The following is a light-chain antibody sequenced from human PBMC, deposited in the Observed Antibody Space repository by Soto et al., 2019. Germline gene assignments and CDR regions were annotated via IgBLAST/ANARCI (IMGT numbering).Light chain of an antibody. CDR1: QSVRSN. CDR2: DAS. J-gene: IGKJ4*01. Sequence: EIAMTQSPATLSVSPGERATLSCRASQSVRSNVAWYQQTPGQAPRLLIYDASTRATGIPARFSASGSGTEFTLTISGLQSEDFAVYYCQQYDNWPALTFGGGTKVEIK. V-gene: IGKV3-15*01. CDR3: QQYDNWPALT.